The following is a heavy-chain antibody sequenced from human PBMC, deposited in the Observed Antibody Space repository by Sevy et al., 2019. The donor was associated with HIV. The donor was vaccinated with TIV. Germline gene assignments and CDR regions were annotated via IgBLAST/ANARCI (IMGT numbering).Heavy chain of an antibody. V-gene: IGHV3-7*01. CDR1: GFTFSSYW. Sequence: GGSLRLPCAASGFTFSSYWINWVRQAPGEGLEGVANINQGGNQKHHMDSVKGRFTISRDNAENAVYLQMNSLRVEDTAVYYCARGPSGAAAGRFDSWGQGTLVTVSS. CDR2: INQGGNQK. D-gene: IGHD6-13*01. J-gene: IGHJ4*02. CDR3: ARGPSGAAAGRFDS.